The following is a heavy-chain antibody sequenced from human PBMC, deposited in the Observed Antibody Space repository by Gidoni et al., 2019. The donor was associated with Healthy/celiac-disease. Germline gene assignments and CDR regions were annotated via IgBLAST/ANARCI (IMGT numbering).Heavy chain of an antibody. Sequence: VQLVQSGAEVKKPGSSVKVSCKASGGTFSSYTISWVRQAPGQGLEWMGRIIPILGIANYAQKFQGRVTITADKSTSTAYMELSSLRSEDTAVYYCARRGDSSGYVDAFDIWGQGTMVTVSS. J-gene: IGHJ3*02. V-gene: IGHV1-69*02. CDR1: GGTFSSYT. CDR2: IIPILGIA. D-gene: IGHD6-19*01. CDR3: ARRGDSSGYVDAFDI.